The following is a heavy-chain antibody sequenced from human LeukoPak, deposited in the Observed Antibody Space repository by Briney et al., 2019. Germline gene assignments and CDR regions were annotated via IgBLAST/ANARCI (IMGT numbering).Heavy chain of an antibody. V-gene: IGHV4-38-2*02. D-gene: IGHD6-13*01. CDR1: GYSISSGYY. J-gene: IGHJ4*02. CDR2: IYHSGST. CDR3: ARDNAPVAAGGFDY. Sequence: SETLSLTCTVSGYSISSGYYWGWIRQPPGKGLEWIGSIYHSGSTYYNPSLKSRVTISVDTSKNQFSLKLSSVTAADTAVYYCARDNAPVAAGGFDYWGQGTLVTVSS.